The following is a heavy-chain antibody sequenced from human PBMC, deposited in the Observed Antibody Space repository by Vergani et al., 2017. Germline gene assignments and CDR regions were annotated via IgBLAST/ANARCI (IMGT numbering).Heavy chain of an antibody. Sequence: QVQLVQSGAEVKKPGASVKVSCKASGYTFTSYGISWVRQAPGQGLEWMGWISAYNGNTNYAQKLQGRVTMTTDTSTSTAYMELRSMRSDDTAVYYCARPDAYCSSTSCFDYWGQGTLVTVSS. V-gene: IGHV1-18*01. CDR2: ISAYNGNT. CDR3: ARPDAYCSSTSCFDY. CDR1: GYTFTSYG. J-gene: IGHJ4*02. D-gene: IGHD2-2*01.